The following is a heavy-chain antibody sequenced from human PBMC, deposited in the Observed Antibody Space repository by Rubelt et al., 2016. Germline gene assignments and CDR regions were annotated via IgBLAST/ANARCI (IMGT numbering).Heavy chain of an antibody. CDR1: GGTFSSYA. J-gene: IGHJ4*02. CDR3: ASDADYYDSSGYYPY. D-gene: IGHD3-22*01. V-gene: IGHV1-69*04. CDR2: INAGNGNT. Sequence: QVQLVQSGAEVKKPGSSVKVSCKASGGTFSSYAISWVRQAPGQGLAWMGWINAGNGNTKYSRKFPGRVTTTREKSASTADMELSSLRSDETAVYYCASDADYYDSSGYYPYWGQGTLVTVSS.